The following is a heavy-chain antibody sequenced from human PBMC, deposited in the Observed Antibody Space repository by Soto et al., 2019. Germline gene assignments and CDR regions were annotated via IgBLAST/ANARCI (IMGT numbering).Heavy chain of an antibody. J-gene: IGHJ4*02. D-gene: IGHD6-19*01. V-gene: IGHV3-33*01. Sequence: QVQLVESGGGVVQPRRSLRLSCAASGFSFSTFGMHWIRQAPGKGLEWVAVISYDGSNKYYADSAKGRFTISRDTSKNTVFLQMNSLRAEDTAVYYCARDWLTRSFDYWGQGTLVTVSS. CDR3: ARDWLTRSFDY. CDR1: GFSFSTFG. CDR2: ISYDGSNK.